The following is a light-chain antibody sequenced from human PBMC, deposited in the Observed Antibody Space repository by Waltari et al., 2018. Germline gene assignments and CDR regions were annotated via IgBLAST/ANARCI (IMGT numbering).Light chain of an antibody. V-gene: IGLV3-19*01. CDR3: KSRDDSGDYYV. CDR2: AKN. CDR1: HLRIYY. J-gene: IGLJ1*01. Sequence: SSELTQDPAVSVALGQTVNIACQGDHLRIYYASLYQQRPGQDPRLVIYAKNKRPSGIPDRFSASNSGNTASLTITGARAEDEADYYCKSRDDSGDYYVFGSGTKVTVL.